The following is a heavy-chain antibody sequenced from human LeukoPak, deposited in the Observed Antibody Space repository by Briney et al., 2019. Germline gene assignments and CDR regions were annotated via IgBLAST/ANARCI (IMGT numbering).Heavy chain of an antibody. Sequence: SEALSLTCTVSGASISSYYWSWIRQPPGKGLEWIGEINHSGSTNYNPSLKSRVTISVDTSKNQFSLKLSSVTAADTAVYYCARLRYYDSSGYLEGADDAYDICGQGTMVTVSS. CDR3: ARLRYYDSSGYLEGADDAYDI. D-gene: IGHD3-22*01. CDR1: GASISSYY. V-gene: IGHV4-34*01. CDR2: INHSGST. J-gene: IGHJ3*02.